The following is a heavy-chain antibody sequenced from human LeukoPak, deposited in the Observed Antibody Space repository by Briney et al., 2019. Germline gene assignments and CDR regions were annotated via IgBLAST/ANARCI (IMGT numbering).Heavy chain of an antibody. D-gene: IGHD3-16*02. V-gene: IGHV3-33*01. CDR2: IWYDGSSK. Sequence: GGSLRLSCAAAGFTFSSYGMHWVRQAPGKGLEWVALIWYDGSSKHYADSVRGRFTISRDNSKNTLYLQMNSLRAEDTAVYYCARDFELSHWGQGTLVTVSS. CDR1: GFTFSSYG. CDR3: ARDFELSH. J-gene: IGHJ4*02.